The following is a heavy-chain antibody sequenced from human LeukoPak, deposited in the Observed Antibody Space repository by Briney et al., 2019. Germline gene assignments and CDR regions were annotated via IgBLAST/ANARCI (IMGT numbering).Heavy chain of an antibody. V-gene: IGHV3-30*18. Sequence: GGSLRLSCAASGFTFSSYGMHWVRQAPGKGLEWVAVISYDGSNKYYADSVKGRFTISRDNSKNTLYLQMNSLRAEDTAVYYCAKDIAEEDYGSARPDYWGQGTLVTVSS. CDR1: GFTFSSYG. D-gene: IGHD3-10*01. J-gene: IGHJ4*02. CDR2: ISYDGSNK. CDR3: AKDIAEEDYGSARPDY.